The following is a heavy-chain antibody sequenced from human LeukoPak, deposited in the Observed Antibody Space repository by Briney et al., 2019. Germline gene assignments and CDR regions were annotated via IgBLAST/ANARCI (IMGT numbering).Heavy chain of an antibody. D-gene: IGHD6-6*01. V-gene: IGHV4-59*01. Sequence: PSETLSLTCTVSGGSISSYYWSWIRQPPGKGLEWIGYIYYSGSTNYNPSLKSRVTISVDTSKNQFSLKLSSVTAADTAVYYCARYYAARRGLDYWGQGTPVTVSS. CDR2: IYYSGST. CDR1: GGSISSYY. CDR3: ARYYAARRGLDY. J-gene: IGHJ4*02.